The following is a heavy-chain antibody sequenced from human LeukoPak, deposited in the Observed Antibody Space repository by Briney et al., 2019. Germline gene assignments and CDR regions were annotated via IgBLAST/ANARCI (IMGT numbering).Heavy chain of an antibody. J-gene: IGHJ4*02. CDR3: AKVPTGYYYDSSGNLLLVFDY. Sequence: GGSLRLSCAASGFTFSNAWMSWVRQAPGKGLEWVSAISGSGGSTYYADSVKGRFTISRDNSKNTLYLQMNSLRAEDTAVYYCAKVPTGYYYDSSGNLLLVFDYWGQGTLVTVSS. CDR1: GFTFSNAW. CDR2: ISGSGGST. V-gene: IGHV3-23*01. D-gene: IGHD3-22*01.